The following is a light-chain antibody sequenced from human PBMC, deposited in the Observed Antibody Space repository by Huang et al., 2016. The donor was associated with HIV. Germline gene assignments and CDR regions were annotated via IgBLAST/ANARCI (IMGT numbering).Light chain of an antibody. V-gene: IGKV3-15*01. CDR1: QSVSSN. CDR2: GTS. CDR3: QQYNNWPGT. Sequence: EIVMTQSPATLSVSPGKRATLSCRASQSVSSNLAWYQKKHGQAPRLLIYGTSTRATGISDRFSGSGSGTGFTLTINSLQSEDFAIYYCQQYNNWPGTFGQGTKVEIK. J-gene: IGKJ1*01.